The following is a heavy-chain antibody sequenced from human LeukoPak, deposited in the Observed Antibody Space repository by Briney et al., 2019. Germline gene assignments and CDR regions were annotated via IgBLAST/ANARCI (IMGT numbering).Heavy chain of an antibody. D-gene: IGHD3-22*01. V-gene: IGHV1-2*02. J-gene: IGHJ3*02. Sequence: ASVKVSCKASGYTFTGYYMHWVRQAPGQGLEWMGWINPNSGGTNYAQKFQGRVTMTRDMSTSTVYMELSSLRSEDTAVYYCARERSSGYNDAFDIWGQGTMVTVSS. CDR2: INPNSGGT. CDR1: GYTFTGYY. CDR3: ARERSSGYNDAFDI.